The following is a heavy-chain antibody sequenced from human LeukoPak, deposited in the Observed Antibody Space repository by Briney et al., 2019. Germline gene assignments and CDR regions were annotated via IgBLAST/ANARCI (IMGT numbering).Heavy chain of an antibody. D-gene: IGHD5-24*01. J-gene: IGHJ4*02. CDR3: ARQEGLLETATIGYFDY. CDR2: IYYSGST. V-gene: IGHV4-39*01. CDR1: GGSISSSSYY. Sequence: PSETLSLTCTVSGGSISSSSYYWGWIRQPAGKGLEWIGSIYYSGSTYYNPSLKSRVTISVDTSKNQFSLKLSSVTAADTAVYYCARQEGLLETATIGYFDYWGQGTLVTVSS.